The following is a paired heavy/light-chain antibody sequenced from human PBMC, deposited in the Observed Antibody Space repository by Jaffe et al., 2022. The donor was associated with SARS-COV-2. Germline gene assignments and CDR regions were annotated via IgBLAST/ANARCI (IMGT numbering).Light chain of an antibody. J-gene: IGLJ3*02. CDR3: QVWDSSTVV. CDR1: KMRDKF. V-gene: IGLV3-1*01. CDR2: QDN. Sequence: SYELTQPPSVSVSPGQTATITCSGDKMRDKFASWYQQKPGQSPVVVIYQDNKRPSGIPERFSGSNSGNTATLTISGTQAMDEADYFCQVWDSSTVVFGGGSKLTVL.
Heavy chain of an antibody. CDR3: AQIRAMPGSWFAP. D-gene: IGHD2-2*01. J-gene: IGHJ5*02. CDR1: GFSLTTSGVG. V-gene: IGHV2-5*05. CDR2: IYWDDDK. Sequence: QITLKESGPTLVKPTQTLTLTCTFSGFSLTTSGVGVGWIRQPPGKALELLALIYWDDDKRYGPSLMRRVTITKDTSKNQVVLRMTNMDPADTGTYYCAQIRAMPGSWFAPWGQGTLVTVSS.